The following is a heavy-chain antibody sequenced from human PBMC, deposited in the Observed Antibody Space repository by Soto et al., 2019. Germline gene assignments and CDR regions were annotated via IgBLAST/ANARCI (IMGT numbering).Heavy chain of an antibody. Sequence: QVQLVQSGAEVKKPGASVKVSCKVSGYTLTELSMHWVRQAPGKGLEWMGGFDPEDGETIYAQKFQGRVTMTEDTXTXXAYMELSSLRSEDTAVYYCATVLRALIVVVPGFDPWGQGTLVTVSS. CDR3: ATVLRALIVVVPGFDP. CDR1: GYTLTELS. D-gene: IGHD3-22*01. CDR2: FDPEDGET. V-gene: IGHV1-24*01. J-gene: IGHJ5*02.